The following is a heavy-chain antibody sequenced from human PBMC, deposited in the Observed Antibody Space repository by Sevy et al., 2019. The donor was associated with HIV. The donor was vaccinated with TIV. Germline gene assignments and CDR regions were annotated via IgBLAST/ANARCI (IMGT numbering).Heavy chain of an antibody. V-gene: IGHV1-24*01. D-gene: IGHD2-2*01. CDR1: GYTLTELS. CDR2: FDPEDGET. CDR3: AMPLVVPAADYYYYGMDV. J-gene: IGHJ6*02. Sequence: ASVKVSCKVSGYTLTELSMHWVRQAPGKGLEWMGGFDPEDGETIYAQKFQGRVTMTEDTSTDTANMELSSLRSEDTAVYYCAMPLVVPAADYYYYGMDVWGQGTTVTVSS.